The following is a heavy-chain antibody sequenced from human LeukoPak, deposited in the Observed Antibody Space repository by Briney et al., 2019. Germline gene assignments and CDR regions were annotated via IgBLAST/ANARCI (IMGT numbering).Heavy chain of an antibody. CDR1: GGSFSGYY. V-gene: IGHV4-34*01. D-gene: IGHD3-10*01. Sequence: SETLSLTCAVYGGSFSGYYWSWIRQPPGKGLEWIGEINHSGSTNYNPSLKSRVTISLDPSKNQFSLKLSSVTAADTAVYYCARGRHYYGSGGLDYWGQGTLVTVSS. CDR3: ARGRHYYGSGGLDY. CDR2: INHSGST. J-gene: IGHJ4*02.